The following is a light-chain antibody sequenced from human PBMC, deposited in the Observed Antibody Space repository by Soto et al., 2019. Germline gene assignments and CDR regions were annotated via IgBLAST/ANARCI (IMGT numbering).Light chain of an antibody. CDR1: QSVSSSY. V-gene: IGKV3-20*01. CDR3: QQYGSSPST. CDR2: GAS. Sequence: EIVLTQSPGTLSLSPGERATLSCRASQSVSSSYLAWYQQKPGQAPRLPIYGASSRATGIPDRFSGSGSGTGFTLTISRLEPEDFAVYYCQQYGSSPSTFGQGTKVDIK. J-gene: IGKJ1*01.